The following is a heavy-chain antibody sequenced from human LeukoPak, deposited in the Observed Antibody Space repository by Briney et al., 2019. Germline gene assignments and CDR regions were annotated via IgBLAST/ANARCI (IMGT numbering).Heavy chain of an antibody. CDR2: ISSSSSYI. D-gene: IGHD6-19*01. CDR1: GFTVSSNY. CDR3: ARDREGQWPIPYYYYGMDV. J-gene: IGHJ6*02. V-gene: IGHV3-21*01. Sequence: GGSLRLSCAASGFTVSSNYMSWVRQAPGKGLEWVSSISSSSSYIYYADSVKGRFTISRDNAKNSLYLQMNSLRAEDTAVYYCARDREGQWPIPYYYYGMDVWGQGTTVTVSS.